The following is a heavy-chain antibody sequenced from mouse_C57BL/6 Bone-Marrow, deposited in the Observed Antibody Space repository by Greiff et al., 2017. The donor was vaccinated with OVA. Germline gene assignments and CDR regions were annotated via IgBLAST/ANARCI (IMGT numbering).Heavy chain of an antibody. V-gene: IGHV5-12*01. Sequence: EVKLVESGGGLVQPGGSLKLSCAASGFTFSDYYMYWVRQTPEKRLEWVAYISNGGGSTYYPDTVKGRFTISRDNAKNTLYLQMSRLKSEDTAMYYCARRNWDHFDYWGQGTTLTVSS. CDR1: GFTFSDYY. D-gene: IGHD4-1*01. J-gene: IGHJ2*01. CDR3: ARRNWDHFDY. CDR2: ISNGGGST.